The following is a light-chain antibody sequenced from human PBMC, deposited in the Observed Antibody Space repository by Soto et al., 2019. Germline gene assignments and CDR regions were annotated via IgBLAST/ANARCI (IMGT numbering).Light chain of an antibody. CDR1: SSDVGGYNY. Sequence: QSALTQPASVSGSPGQSITISCTGTSSDVGGYNYVSWYQQHPGKAPKLMIYEVSNRPSGVSNRFSGSKSDNTTSLTISGLQAEDEADYYCRSYTSSSTAVFGTGTKVTV. CDR3: RSYTSSSTAV. V-gene: IGLV2-14*01. CDR2: EVS. J-gene: IGLJ1*01.